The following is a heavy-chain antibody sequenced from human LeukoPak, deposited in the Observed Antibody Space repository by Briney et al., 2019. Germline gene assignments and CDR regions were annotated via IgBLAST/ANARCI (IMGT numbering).Heavy chain of an antibody. Sequence: PSETLSLTCTVSGGSISSGGYYWSWIRQHPGKGLEWIGYIYYSGSTYHNPSLRSRVTISVDTSKNQFSLKLSSVTAADTAVYYCARGYCSSTSCYYSWFDPWGQGTLVTVSS. CDR3: ARGYCSSTSCYYSWFDP. CDR2: IYYSGST. D-gene: IGHD2-2*01. V-gene: IGHV4-31*03. J-gene: IGHJ5*02. CDR1: GGSISSGGYY.